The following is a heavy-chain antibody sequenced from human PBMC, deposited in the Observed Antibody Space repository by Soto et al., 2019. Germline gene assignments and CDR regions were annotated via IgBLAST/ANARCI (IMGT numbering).Heavy chain of an antibody. V-gene: IGHV1-69*02. CDR1: GGTFSSYT. J-gene: IGHJ4*02. Sequence: QVQLVQSGAEVKKPGSSVKVSCKASGGTFSSYTISWVRQAPGQGLEWMGRIIPILGIANYAQKFQGRVTITADKPTSTAYMELSSLRSEDTAVYYCARLEDIVVVPAVWGQGTLVTVSS. CDR2: IIPILGIA. CDR3: ARLEDIVVVPAV. D-gene: IGHD2-2*01.